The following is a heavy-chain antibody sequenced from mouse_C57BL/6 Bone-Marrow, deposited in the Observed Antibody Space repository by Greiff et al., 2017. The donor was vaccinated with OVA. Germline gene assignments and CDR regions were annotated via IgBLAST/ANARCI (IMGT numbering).Heavy chain of an antibody. J-gene: IGHJ4*01. Sequence: EVMLVDSGGGLVQPGGSLKLSCAASGFTFSDYGMAWVRQAPRKGPEWVAFISNLAYSIYYADTVTGRFTISRENAKNTLYLEMSSLRSEDTAMYYCARPDSNYAYAMDYWGQGTSVTVSS. CDR1: GFTFSDYG. V-gene: IGHV5-15*01. CDR3: ARPDSNYAYAMDY. CDR2: ISNLAYSI. D-gene: IGHD2-5*01.